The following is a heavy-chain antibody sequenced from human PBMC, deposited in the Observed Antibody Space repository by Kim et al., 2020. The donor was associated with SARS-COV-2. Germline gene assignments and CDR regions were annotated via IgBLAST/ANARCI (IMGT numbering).Heavy chain of an antibody. V-gene: IGHV4-59*09. CDR3: ARGIQLWRYWYFDL. J-gene: IGHJ2*01. Sequence: NPALKSRVTISVDTSKNQFSLKLSSVTAADTAVYYCARGIQLWRYWYFDLWGRGTLVTVSS. D-gene: IGHD5-18*01.